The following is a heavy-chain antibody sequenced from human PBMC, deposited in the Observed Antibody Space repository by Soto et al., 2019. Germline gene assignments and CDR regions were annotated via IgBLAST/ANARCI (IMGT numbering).Heavy chain of an antibody. Sequence: KTSETLSLTCAVPGGSLSGYYWSWIRQPPGKELEWIGEIDHSGTTNYNPSLKGRVTTSVDTSKNQLSLKLTSVTAADTAVYYCGTASTGRYYVMDVWGQGTRVTVSS. CDR3: GTASTGRYYVMDV. CDR2: IDHSGTT. V-gene: IGHV4-34*01. J-gene: IGHJ6*02. CDR1: GGSLSGYY. D-gene: IGHD2-2*01.